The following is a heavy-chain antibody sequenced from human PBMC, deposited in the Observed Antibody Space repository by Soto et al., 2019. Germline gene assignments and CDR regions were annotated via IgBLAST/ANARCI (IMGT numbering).Heavy chain of an antibody. CDR1: GFTFSGYW. CDR2: IKHDGSEK. Sequence: PGGSLRLSCAGSGFTFSGYWMSWVRQAPGKGMEWVAHIKHDGSEKNHVDSVKGRFTISRDNANNSLYLQMNNLRAEDTAVYYCARTTNYDYWGQGTLVTVSS. V-gene: IGHV3-7*01. CDR3: ARTTNYDY. J-gene: IGHJ4*02. D-gene: IGHD2-8*01.